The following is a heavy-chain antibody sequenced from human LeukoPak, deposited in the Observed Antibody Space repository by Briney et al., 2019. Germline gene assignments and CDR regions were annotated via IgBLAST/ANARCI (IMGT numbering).Heavy chain of an antibody. CDR3: AKGLWGAYYYGMDV. CDR1: GFTFCNYA. V-gene: IGHV3-23*01. Sequence: SGGSLRLSCAASGFTFCNYAMSWVRQAPGKGLEWVSVISGSGATTDHADSVMGRFTISRDNSKNTVYLQVDSLRAEDTAVYFCAKGLWGAYYYGMDVWGQGTTVTVSS. CDR2: ISGSGATT. J-gene: IGHJ6*02. D-gene: IGHD3-16*01.